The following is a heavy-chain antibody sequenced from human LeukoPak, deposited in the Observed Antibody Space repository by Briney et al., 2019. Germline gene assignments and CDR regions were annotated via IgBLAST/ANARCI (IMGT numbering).Heavy chain of an antibody. D-gene: IGHD3-22*01. CDR2: INPNSGGT. Sequence: ASVKVSCKASGYTFTGYYMHWVRQAPGQGLEWMGWINPNSGGTNYAQKFQGRVTMTRDTSISTAYMELSRLRSDDTAVYYCARDPPYYYDSSGYQDYRGQGTLVTVSS. J-gene: IGHJ4*02. V-gene: IGHV1-2*02. CDR3: ARDPPYYYDSSGYQDY. CDR1: GYTFTGYY.